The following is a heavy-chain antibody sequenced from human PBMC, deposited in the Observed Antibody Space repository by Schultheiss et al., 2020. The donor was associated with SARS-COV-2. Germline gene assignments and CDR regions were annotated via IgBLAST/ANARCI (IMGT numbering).Heavy chain of an antibody. Sequence: ASVKVSCKASGYTFTNYGITWVRQAPGQGLEVIGWVSANNGDTNYAQKFRGRVTLTRDTPTSTAYMEMRSLISDDTAVYYCVRDRGYSRTVHDYYEGMDVLGQGTTVTVSS. CDR3: VRDRGYSRTVHDYYEGMDV. J-gene: IGHJ6*02. V-gene: IGHV1-18*04. D-gene: IGHD6-13*01. CDR2: VSANNGDT. CDR1: GYTFTNYG.